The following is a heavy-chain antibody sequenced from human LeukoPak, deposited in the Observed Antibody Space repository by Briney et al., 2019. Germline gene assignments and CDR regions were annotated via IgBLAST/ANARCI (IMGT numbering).Heavy chain of an antibody. CDR1: GFTFDGYA. V-gene: IGHV3-9*01. CDR2: ISWNSGSV. D-gene: IGHD3-10*01. J-gene: IGHJ4*02. CDR3: AKVALWFGDAWYFDY. Sequence: GRSLRLSCAASGFTFDGYAMHWVRQAPGKGLEGVSGISWNSGSVGYADSVKGRFTISRDNAKNSLYLQMNSLRAEDTALYYCAKVALWFGDAWYFDYWGQGTLVTVSS.